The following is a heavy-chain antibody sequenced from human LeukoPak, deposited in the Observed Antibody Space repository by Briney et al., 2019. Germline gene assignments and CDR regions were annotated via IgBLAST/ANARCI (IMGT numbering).Heavy chain of an antibody. CDR2: LYDTGIT. D-gene: IGHD1-26*01. V-gene: IGHV4-4*08. CDR3: AKEGMGSEATTADGAFDI. J-gene: IGHJ3*02. Sequence: PSETLSLTCTVSGGSISAYHWSWIRQPPGKGLEWIGYLYDTGITNYSPSLKSRVTISVDTSNNQISLKLTSVTAADTAIYFCAKEGMGSEATTADGAFDIWGQGTTVTVSS. CDR1: GGSISAYH.